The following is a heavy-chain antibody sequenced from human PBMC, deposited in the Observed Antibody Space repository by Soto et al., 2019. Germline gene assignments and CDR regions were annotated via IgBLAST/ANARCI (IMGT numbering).Heavy chain of an antibody. CDR3: ARDGSSYSSGYYEYFQH. CDR2: ISAYNGNT. CDR1: GYTFTSYG. Sequence: QVKLVQSGAEVKKPGASVKVSCKASGYTFTSYGISWVRQAPGQGLEWMGWISAYNGNTNYAQKLQGRVTMTTDTSTSTAYMELRRLRSDDTAVYYCARDGSSYSSGYYEYFQHWGQGTLVTVSS. D-gene: IGHD3-22*01. V-gene: IGHV1-18*01. J-gene: IGHJ1*01.